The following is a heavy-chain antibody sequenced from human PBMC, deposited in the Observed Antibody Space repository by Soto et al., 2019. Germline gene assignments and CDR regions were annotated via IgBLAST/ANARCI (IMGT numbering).Heavy chain of an antibody. V-gene: IGHV4-30-2*01. CDR2: IYHSGST. Sequence: PSETLSLTCAVSGGSISSGGYSWSWIRQPPGRGLEWIGYIYHSGSTYYNPSLKSRVTISVDRSKNQFSLKLSSVTAADTAVYYCARTYSNYFDYWGQGTLVTVSS. J-gene: IGHJ4*02. D-gene: IGHD4-4*01. CDR3: ARTYSNYFDY. CDR1: GGSISSGGYS.